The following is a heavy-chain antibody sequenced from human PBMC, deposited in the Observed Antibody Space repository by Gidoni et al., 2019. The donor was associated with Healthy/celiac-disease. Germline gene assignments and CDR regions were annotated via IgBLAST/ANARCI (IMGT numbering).Heavy chain of an antibody. J-gene: IGHJ4*02. CDR3: AHITRVRFGELCGFDY. CDR1: GFSLSTSGVG. D-gene: IGHD3-10*01. V-gene: IGHV2-5*01. Sequence: QITLKESGPTLVKPTQTLTLTCTFSGFSLSTSGVGVVWSRQPPGKALELLALIYWNDDKRYSPSLKSRLTITKDTSKNQVVLTMTNMDTVDTATYYCAHITRVRFGELCGFDYWGQGTLVTVSS. CDR2: IYWNDDK.